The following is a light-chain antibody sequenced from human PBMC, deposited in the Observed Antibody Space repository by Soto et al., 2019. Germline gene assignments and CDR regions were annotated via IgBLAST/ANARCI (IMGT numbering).Light chain of an antibody. J-gene: IGKJ4*01. CDR1: QSVSSN. V-gene: IGKV3-20*01. CDR2: GAS. Sequence: DIVLTQSPGTLSLSPGERATLSCRASQSVSSNLAWYQQKPGQAPRLLIYGASNRATGIPARFSGSGSGTDFTLTISRLEPEDFAVYYCQQYGSSPLTFGGGTKVDIK. CDR3: QQYGSSPLT.